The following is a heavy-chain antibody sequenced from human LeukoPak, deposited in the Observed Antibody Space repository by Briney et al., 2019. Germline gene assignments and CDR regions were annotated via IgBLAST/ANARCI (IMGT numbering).Heavy chain of an antibody. J-gene: IGHJ4*02. Sequence: PGGSLRLSCAASGFTFSSYWMHWVRQAPGKGLVWVSRINSDGSSTSYADSVKGRFTIPRDNAENTLYLQINSLRAEDTAVYYCAREGIAVAGRYYFDYWGQGTLVTVST. V-gene: IGHV3-74*01. CDR2: INSDGSST. CDR3: AREGIAVAGRYYFDY. CDR1: GFTFSSYW. D-gene: IGHD6-19*01.